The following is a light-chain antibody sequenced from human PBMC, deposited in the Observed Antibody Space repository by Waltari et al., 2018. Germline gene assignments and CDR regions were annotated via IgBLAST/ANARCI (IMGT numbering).Light chain of an antibody. V-gene: IGKV6-21*01. Sequence: EIVLTQSPEFQSVTLKQKVTITCRDSHSIVGRCQLYQQKPDQSPTILIMYASLCFSGVPSRFIGSRSSTAFILTIDGLEAEDAATYYCYHSDSLPYSFGQGTKLDI. CDR2: YAS. CDR3: YHSDSLPYS. CDR1: HSIVGR. J-gene: IGKJ2*03.